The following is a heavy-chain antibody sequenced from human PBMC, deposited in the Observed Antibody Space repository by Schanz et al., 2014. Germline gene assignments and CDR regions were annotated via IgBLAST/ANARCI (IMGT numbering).Heavy chain of an antibody. CDR1: GFTFSTYA. Sequence: EVQLLDSGGGLVQPGGSLRLSCAASGFTFSTYAMSWVRQAPGKGLEWVSSISSSGSYIHYADSVKGRFTISRDNAKNTLYLQMNSLMTEDTAVYYCARDARPNYDFLTAYYAIDYWGQGTLVTVSS. CDR2: ISSSGSYI. D-gene: IGHD3-9*01. V-gene: IGHV3-21*01. CDR3: ARDARPNYDFLTAYYAIDY. J-gene: IGHJ4*02.